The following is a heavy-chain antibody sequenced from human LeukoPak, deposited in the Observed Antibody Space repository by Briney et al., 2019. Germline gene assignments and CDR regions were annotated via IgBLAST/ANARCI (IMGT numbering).Heavy chain of an antibody. CDR3: ARGLDYDILTGPGYGMDA. J-gene: IGHJ6*02. CDR1: GYTFTRYY. CDR2: INPRSGST. D-gene: IGHD3-9*01. V-gene: IGHV1-46*01. Sequence: ASVKVSCKASGYTFTRYYILWVRQAPGQGLEWMGIINPRSGSTNYAQKFQGRVTMTRDTSTSTVYMELSSLRSEDTAVYYCARGLDYDILTGPGYGMDAWGQGTTASVSS.